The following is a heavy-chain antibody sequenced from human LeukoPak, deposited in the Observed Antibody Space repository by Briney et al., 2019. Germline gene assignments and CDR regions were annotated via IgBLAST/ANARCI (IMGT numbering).Heavy chain of an antibody. CDR3: ARDFIVVVTAMNYGMDV. V-gene: IGHV3-7*01. CDR2: IKQDGGEK. J-gene: IGHJ6*02. CDR1: GFTFSSYW. D-gene: IGHD2-21*02. Sequence: PGGSLRLSCAASGFTFSSYWMTWVRQAPGKGLEWVANIKQDGGEKYYVDSVKGRFTISRDNAKNSLYLQMNSLRAEDTAVYYCARDFIVVVTAMNYGMDVWGQGTTVTVSS.